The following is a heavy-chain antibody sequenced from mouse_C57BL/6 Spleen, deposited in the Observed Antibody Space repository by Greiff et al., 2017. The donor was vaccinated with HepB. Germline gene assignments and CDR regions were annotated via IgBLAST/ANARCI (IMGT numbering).Heavy chain of an antibody. Sequence: DVQLVESGGGLVKPGGSLKLSCAASGFTFSDYGMHWVRQAPEKGLEWVAYISSGSSTIYYADTVKGRFTISRDNAKNTLFLQMTSLRSEDTAMYYCARDDYDVLYAMDYWGQGTSVTVSS. V-gene: IGHV5-17*01. CDR2: ISSGSSTI. J-gene: IGHJ4*01. CDR3: ARDDYDVLYAMDY. CDR1: GFTFSDYG. D-gene: IGHD2-4*01.